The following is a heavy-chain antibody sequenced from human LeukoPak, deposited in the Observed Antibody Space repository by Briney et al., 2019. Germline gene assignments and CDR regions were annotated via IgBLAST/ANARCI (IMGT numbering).Heavy chain of an antibody. Sequence: GGSLRLSCAASGFTFSSYSMNWVRQAPGEGLEWVSSIGSSSSYIYYADSVKGRFSISRDNAKNSLYLQMNSLRAEDTAVYYCAGGATVRTPPLDYWGQGTLVTVSS. CDR2: IGSSSSYI. D-gene: IGHD4-23*01. CDR1: GFTFSSYS. V-gene: IGHV3-21*01. J-gene: IGHJ4*02. CDR3: AGGATVRTPPLDY.